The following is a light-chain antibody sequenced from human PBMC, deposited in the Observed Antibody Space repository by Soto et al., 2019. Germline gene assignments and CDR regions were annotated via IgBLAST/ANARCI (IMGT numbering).Light chain of an antibody. V-gene: IGKV1-5*03. J-gene: IGKJ2*01. CDR3: QQYNSYPYT. CDR1: QSLRNS. CDR2: KAS. Sequence: DIQMTQSPSTLSASVGDRVTITCRASQSLRNSLAWYQQKPGKAPNLLIYKASSLESGVPSRFRGSGSGTDFTLTISSLQPDDFATYYCQQYNSYPYTFGQGTKLEIK.